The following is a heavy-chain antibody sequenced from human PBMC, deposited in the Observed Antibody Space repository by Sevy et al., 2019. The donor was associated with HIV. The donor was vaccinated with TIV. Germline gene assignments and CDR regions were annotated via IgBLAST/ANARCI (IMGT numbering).Heavy chain of an antibody. J-gene: IGHJ4*02. CDR3: ARVRYKYGSYYFDY. D-gene: IGHD5-18*01. Sequence: GGSLRLSCSASGFTFSDYYMSWIRQAPGKGLEWVSCISTSSTYTNHADSVKGRFTISRDNANNSLYLQMNSLRAEDTAVYFCARVRYKYGSYYFDYWGQGTLVTVSS. CDR2: ISTSSTYT. CDR1: GFTFSDYY. V-gene: IGHV3-11*06.